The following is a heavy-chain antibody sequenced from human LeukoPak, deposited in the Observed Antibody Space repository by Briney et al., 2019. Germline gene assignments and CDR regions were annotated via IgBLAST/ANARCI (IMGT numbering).Heavy chain of an antibody. CDR3: ARSLLFRRYYFDY. V-gene: IGHV4-59*01. CDR1: GGSISSYY. Sequence: PSETLSLTCTVSGGSISSYYWSWIRQPPGKGLEWIGYIYYSGSTNYNPSLKSRVTISVDTSKNQFSLKLSSVTAADTAVYYCARSLLFRRYYFDYWGQGTLVTVSS. CDR2: IYYSGST. J-gene: IGHJ4*02. D-gene: IGHD2-21*02.